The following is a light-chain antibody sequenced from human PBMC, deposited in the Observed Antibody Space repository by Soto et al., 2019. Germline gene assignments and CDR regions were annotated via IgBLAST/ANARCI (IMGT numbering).Light chain of an antibody. Sequence: EIVMTQSPGTLSVSPGERATLSCRSSQTISSQYLAWYQQKHGQAPSLLIYGTSSRATGTPDRFSGSGSGTDFTLTISRLEAENSGIYYCQQYGSWTFGQGTKVEIK. CDR2: GTS. CDR1: QTISSQY. CDR3: QQYGSWT. J-gene: IGKJ1*01. V-gene: IGKV3-20*01.